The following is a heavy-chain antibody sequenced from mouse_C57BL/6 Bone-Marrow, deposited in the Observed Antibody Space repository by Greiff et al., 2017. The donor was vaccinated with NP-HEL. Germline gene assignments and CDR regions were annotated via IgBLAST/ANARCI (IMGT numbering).Heavy chain of an antibody. D-gene: IGHD1-1*01. CDR1: GYTFTSYW. J-gene: IGHJ4*01. CDR3: ARTNCGSYYYAMDY. CDR2: IDPSDSSH. V-gene: IGHV1-69*01. Sequence: QVQLQQPGAELVMPGASVKLSCKASGYTFTSYWMHWVKQRPGQGLEWIGEIDPSDSSHTSNQKFKGKSTLTVDKSSRTAYMQLSILTSEDSAVYYCARTNCGSYYYAMDYWGQGTSVTVSS.